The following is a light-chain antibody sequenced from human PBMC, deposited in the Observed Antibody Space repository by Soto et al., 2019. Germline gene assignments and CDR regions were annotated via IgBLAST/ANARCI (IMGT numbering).Light chain of an antibody. CDR1: QDISNY. J-gene: IGKJ4*01. Sequence: DIQMTQSPSSLSASVGDRVTITCQASQDISNYLNWYQQKPGKAPKLLIYGASTLQSGVPSRFSGSGSGTDFTLTITSLRPEDFATYFCQQIYTYPLTFGGGTKVDIK. V-gene: IGKV1-39*01. CDR2: GAS. CDR3: QQIYTYPLT.